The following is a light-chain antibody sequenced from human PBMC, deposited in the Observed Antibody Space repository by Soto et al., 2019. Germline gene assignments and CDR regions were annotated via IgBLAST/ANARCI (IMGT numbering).Light chain of an antibody. CDR3: QQSYSTTWT. J-gene: IGKJ1*01. V-gene: IGKV1-39*01. CDR1: QGISTY. CDR2: AAS. Sequence: DIQMTQSPSSLSSSVLERFTITCRASQGISTYLNWYQQKPGKAPKLLIYAASSLQSGVPSRFSGSGSETDFTLTISSLQPEDFATYSCQQSYSTTWTFGQGTKVDNK.